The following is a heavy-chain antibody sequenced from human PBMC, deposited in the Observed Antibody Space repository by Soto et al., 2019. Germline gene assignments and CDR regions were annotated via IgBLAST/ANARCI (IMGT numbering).Heavy chain of an antibody. J-gene: IGHJ4*02. CDR1: GGSISSGGYY. CDR3: ARDRPGLQFFDY. CDR2: IYYSGST. V-gene: IGHV4-31*03. D-gene: IGHD5-12*01. Sequence: SETLSLTCTVSGGSISSGGYYWSWIRQHPGKGLEWIGYIYYSGSTYYNPSLKSRVIISVDTSKNQFSLKLSSVTAADTAVYYCARDRPGLQFFDYRGQGTLVTVPQ.